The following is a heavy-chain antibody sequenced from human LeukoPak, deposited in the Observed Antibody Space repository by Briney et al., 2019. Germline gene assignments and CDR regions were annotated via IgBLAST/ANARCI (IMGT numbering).Heavy chain of an antibody. CDR3: AKEYGDHPYYYYGMDV. CDR2: ISWNSGSI. J-gene: IGHJ6*02. D-gene: IGHD4-17*01. Sequence: GRSLRLSCAASGFTFDDYAMHWVRQAPGKGLEWVSGISWNSGSIGYADSVKGRFTISRDNAKNSLYLQMNSLRAEDTALYYCAKEYGDHPYYYYGMDVWGQGTTVTVSS. V-gene: IGHV3-9*01. CDR1: GFTFDDYA.